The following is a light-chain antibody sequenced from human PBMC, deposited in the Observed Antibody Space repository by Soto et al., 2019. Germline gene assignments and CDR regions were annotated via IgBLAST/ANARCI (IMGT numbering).Light chain of an antibody. V-gene: IGKV2D-29*01. CDR2: EVY. J-gene: IGKJ5*01. CDR3: MQSTQLPPT. CDR1: QIVLHSDGKTY. Sequence: DTVMTQTPLSLAVTAGQHASISCKSSQIVLHSDGKTYLYWYLQKPGQPPQLLIYEVYNRFSGVTDRFSGSGSGTDFTLEISRVETDDVGIYYCMQSTQLPPTFGPGTRLEIK.